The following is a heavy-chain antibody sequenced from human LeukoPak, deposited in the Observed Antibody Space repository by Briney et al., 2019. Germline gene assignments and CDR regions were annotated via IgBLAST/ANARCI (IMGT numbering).Heavy chain of an antibody. J-gene: IGHJ4*02. CDR3: ARHSGSYGEVFDY. CDR2: IYYSGST. Sequence: SETLSLTCTVSGGSISSYYCSWIRQPPGKGLEWIGYIYYSGSTNYNPSLKSRVTMSVDTSKNQFSLKLSSVTAADTAVYYCARHSGSYGEVFDYWGQGTLVTVPS. CDR1: GGSISSYY. D-gene: IGHD1-26*01. V-gene: IGHV4-59*08.